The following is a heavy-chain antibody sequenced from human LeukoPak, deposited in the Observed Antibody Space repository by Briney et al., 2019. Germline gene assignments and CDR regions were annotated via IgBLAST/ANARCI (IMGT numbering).Heavy chain of an antibody. CDR1: GFTVSSNY. D-gene: IGHD2-21*02. Sequence: GGSLRLSCAASGFTVSSNYMSWVRQAPGKGLERVSVIYSGGSTYYADSVKGRFTISRDNSKNTLYLQMNSLRAEDTAVYYCAREKYCGGDCYSFDYWGQGTLVTVSS. J-gene: IGHJ4*02. V-gene: IGHV3-53*01. CDR3: AREKYCGGDCYSFDY. CDR2: IYSGGST.